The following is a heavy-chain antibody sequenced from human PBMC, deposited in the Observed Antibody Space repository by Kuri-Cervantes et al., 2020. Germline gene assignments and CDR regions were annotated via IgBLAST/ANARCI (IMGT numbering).Heavy chain of an antibody. D-gene: IGHD3-22*01. CDR1: GFTFSSYA. V-gene: IGHV3-21*04. CDR2: ISSSGSTI. J-gene: IGHJ3*02. Sequence: GGSLRLSCAASGFTFSSYAMSWVRQAPGKGLEWVSAISSSGSTIYYADSVKGRFTISRDNAKNSLYLQMNSLRAEDTAVYYCARAGGIVVVMFAFDIWGQGTMVTVSS. CDR3: ARAGGIVVVMFAFDI.